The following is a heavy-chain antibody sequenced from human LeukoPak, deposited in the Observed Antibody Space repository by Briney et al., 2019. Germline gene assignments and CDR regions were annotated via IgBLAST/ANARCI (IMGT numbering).Heavy chain of an antibody. CDR3: APHDSFIPH. V-gene: IGHV3-23*01. CDR2: ISDTGRRT. J-gene: IGHJ1*01. D-gene: IGHD5-18*01. Sequence: QTGGSLRLSCAASGFTFSDYAMSGVRQAAGKGLEWVSGISDTGRRTYYTDSVKGRFTISRDDSKKTVYLQMKTLTAEDTAIYFCAPHDSFIPHWCQGTLVTVSS. CDR1: GFTFSDYA.